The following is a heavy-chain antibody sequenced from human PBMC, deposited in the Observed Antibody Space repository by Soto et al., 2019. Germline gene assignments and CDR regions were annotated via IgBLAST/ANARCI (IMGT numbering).Heavy chain of an antibody. CDR2: INHSGST. Sequence: NPSETLSLTCAVYGGSFSGYYWSWIRQPPGKGLEWIGEINHSGSTNYNPSLKSRVTISVDTSKNQFSLKLSSVTAADTAVYYCARGADYGSGSYYPDPWGQGTLVTVSS. V-gene: IGHV4-34*01. D-gene: IGHD3-10*01. CDR3: ARGADYGSGSYYPDP. CDR1: GGSFSGYY. J-gene: IGHJ5*02.